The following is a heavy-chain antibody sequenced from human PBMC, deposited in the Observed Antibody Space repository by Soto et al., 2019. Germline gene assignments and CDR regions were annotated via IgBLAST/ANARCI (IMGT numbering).Heavy chain of an antibody. J-gene: IGHJ6*03. Sequence: SETLSLTCTVSGGSISSSSYYWGWIRQPPGTGLEWIGSIYYSGSTYYNPSLKSRVTISVDTSKNQFSLKLSSVTAADTAVYYCARHFNFWSGYYSYYYMDVWGKGTTVTVSS. CDR2: IYYSGST. V-gene: IGHV4-39*01. CDR1: GGSISSSSYY. D-gene: IGHD3-3*01. CDR3: ARHFNFWSGYYSYYYMDV.